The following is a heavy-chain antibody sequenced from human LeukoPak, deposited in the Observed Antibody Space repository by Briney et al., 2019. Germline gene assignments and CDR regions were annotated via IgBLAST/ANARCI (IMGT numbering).Heavy chain of an antibody. D-gene: IGHD2-15*01. Sequence: GGSLRLSCAASGFTFSSYAMSWVRQAPGKGLEWVSGTSGSGGSTYYAGSVKGRFTISRDNSKNTLYLQMNSLRVEDAAVYYCAKNGGGQCYSHLDSWGQGTLVTVSS. CDR3: AKNGGGQCYSHLDS. V-gene: IGHV3-23*01. CDR2: TSGSGGST. CDR1: GFTFSSYA. J-gene: IGHJ4*02.